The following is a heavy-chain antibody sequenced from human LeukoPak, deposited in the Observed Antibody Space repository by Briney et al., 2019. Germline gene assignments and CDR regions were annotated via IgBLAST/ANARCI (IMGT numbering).Heavy chain of an antibody. CDR3: AREDQLLSFDY. J-gene: IGHJ4*02. V-gene: IGHV3-53*01. D-gene: IGHD2-2*01. Sequence: GRSLRLSCAASGFTISSNYMSWVRQAPGKGLEWVSVIYGGGNTYYADSVKGRFIISRDNSKNTLYLQMNSLRAEDTAVYYCAREDQLLSFDYWGQGTLVTVSS. CDR1: GFTISSNY. CDR2: IYGGGNT.